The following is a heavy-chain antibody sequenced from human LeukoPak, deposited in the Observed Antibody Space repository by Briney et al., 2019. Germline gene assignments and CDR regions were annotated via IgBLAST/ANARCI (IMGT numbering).Heavy chain of an antibody. CDR1: GFTFSSYW. Sequence: GGSLRLSCAASGFTFSSYWMSWVRQAPGKGLEWVAKIKQDGSEKYYVDSVKGRFTISRDNAKNSLYLQMNSLRAEDTAVYYCARTYYDSSGYSVGFDYWGQGTLVTVSS. V-gene: IGHV3-7*04. CDR2: IKQDGSEK. CDR3: ARTYYDSSGYSVGFDY. J-gene: IGHJ4*02. D-gene: IGHD3-22*01.